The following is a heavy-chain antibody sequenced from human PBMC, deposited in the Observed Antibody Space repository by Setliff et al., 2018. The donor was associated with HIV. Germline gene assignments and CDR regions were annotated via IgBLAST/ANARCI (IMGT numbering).Heavy chain of an antibody. CDR3: ARDPSQYLDFLFDPQPFNV. Sequence: SETLSLTCSVSGGSITNYYWGWIRQSPGKGLEWIGLIRHTGSTSYNPSLKSRATISLDTSKRQFSLHLTSVTAADTAIYYCARDPSQYLDFLFDPQPFNVWGHGTMVTVSS. CDR2: IRHTGST. V-gene: IGHV4-59*01. D-gene: IGHD3-9*01. J-gene: IGHJ3*01. CDR1: GGSITNYY.